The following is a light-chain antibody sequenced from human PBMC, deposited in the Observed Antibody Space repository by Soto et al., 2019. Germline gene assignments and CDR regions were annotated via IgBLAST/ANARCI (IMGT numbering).Light chain of an antibody. CDR3: QQYHTWPIT. CDR1: RSVNSN. V-gene: IGKV3-15*01. J-gene: IGKJ4*01. Sequence: EIVMTQSPATLSVSPGERATLSCRASRSVNSNLAWYQQKPGQAPRLLIYGASTRATGIPARFSGSGSGTQFTLTISSLQSDDCAIYYCQQYHTWPITFGGGTKVDIK. CDR2: GAS.